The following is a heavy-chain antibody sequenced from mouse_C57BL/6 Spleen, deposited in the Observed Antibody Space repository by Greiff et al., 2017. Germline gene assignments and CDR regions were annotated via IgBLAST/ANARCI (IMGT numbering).Heavy chain of an antibody. CDR2: IDPNSGGT. CDR3: AREVLTGKGPHFDY. CDR1: GYTFTSYW. D-gene: IGHD4-1*01. Sequence: VQLQQPGAELVKPGASVKLSCKASGYTFTSYWMHWVKQRPGRGLEWIGRIDPNSGGTKYNEKFKSKATLTVDKPSSPAYMQLSSLTSEDSAVYYGAREVLTGKGPHFDYWGQGTTLTVSS. J-gene: IGHJ2*01. V-gene: IGHV1-72*01.